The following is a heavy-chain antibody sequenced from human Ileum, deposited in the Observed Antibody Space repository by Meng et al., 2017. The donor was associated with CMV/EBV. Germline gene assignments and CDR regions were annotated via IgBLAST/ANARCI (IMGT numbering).Heavy chain of an antibody. CDR3: ASSFSDTEWNFHY. CDR2: VYVSGST. D-gene: IGHD3-3*01. V-gene: IGHV4-4*07. Sequence: QVQLHESGPGLVKPSXXLSLTCPVSGGSVCSFHWSWIRQPTGRGLEWIGRVYVSGSTDYNPFLKSRVTLSVDTSQNQFSLNLSSVTAADTAVYYCASSFSDTEWNFHYWGQGTLVTVSS. CDR1: GGSVCSFH. J-gene: IGHJ4*02.